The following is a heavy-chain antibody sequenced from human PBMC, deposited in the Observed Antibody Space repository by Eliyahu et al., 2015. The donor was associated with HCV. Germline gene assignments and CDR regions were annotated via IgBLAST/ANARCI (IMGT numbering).Heavy chain of an antibody. Sequence: EVQLVESGXGLVQPGGSLRLSCAASGFTLSRYWMHXVRQAPGKGRGWVGRIESDGSSTSYADSVKGRFTISRDNAKNTLYLQMNSLRAEDTALYYCARVFGAYGPFDYWGQGTLVTVSS. V-gene: IGHV3-74*01. D-gene: IGHD5-12*01. CDR2: IESDGSST. CDR3: ARVFGAYGPFDY. J-gene: IGHJ4*02. CDR1: GFTLSRYW.